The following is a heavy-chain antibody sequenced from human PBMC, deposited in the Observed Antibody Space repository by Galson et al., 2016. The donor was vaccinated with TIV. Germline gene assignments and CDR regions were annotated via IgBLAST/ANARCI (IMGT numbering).Heavy chain of an antibody. CDR2: IWYDGINK. D-gene: IGHD7-27*01. CDR3: ARDHPQGWGFDC. CDR1: GFTFSSYG. V-gene: IGHV3-33*01. Sequence: SLRLSCAASGFTFSSYGIHWVRQAPGKGLEWVAIIWYDGINKYYADSVNGRFTISRDNSKNTVYLQINSLRAEDTAVYYCARDHPQGWGFDCWGQGTLVTVSS. J-gene: IGHJ4*02.